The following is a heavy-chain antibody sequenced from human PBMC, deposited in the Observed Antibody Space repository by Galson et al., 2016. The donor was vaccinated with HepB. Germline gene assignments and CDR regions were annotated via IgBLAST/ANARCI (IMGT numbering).Heavy chain of an antibody. CDR1: GASINSFY. J-gene: IGHJ4*02. Sequence: SETLSLTCSVSGASINSFYWGWIRQTPGKGPEWMGYIYYSGTTNYVPSLKSRLTISVDTSKNQISLRLTSVTAADTAVYYCARVGGFGESEYIDWGQGTLVTVSS. CDR2: IYYSGTT. CDR3: ARVGGFGESEYID. D-gene: IGHD3-10*01. V-gene: IGHV4-59*01.